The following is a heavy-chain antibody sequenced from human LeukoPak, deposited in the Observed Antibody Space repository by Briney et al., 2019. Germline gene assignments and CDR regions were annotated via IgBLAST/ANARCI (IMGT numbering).Heavy chain of an antibody. J-gene: IGHJ6*03. CDR2: IKPSGSEK. V-gene: IGHV3-7*01. CDR3: ARRSYRGVIGLYYYYYMDV. Sequence: GGSLRLSCEGSGFTFSNYWMTWVRQAPEKGLEWVANIKPSGSEKHYADSVEGRFTIFRDNAKNSLYLQMNSLRAEDTAVYYCARRSYRGVIGLYYYYYMDVWGKGTPVTVSS. D-gene: IGHD3-16*02. CDR1: GFTFSNYW.